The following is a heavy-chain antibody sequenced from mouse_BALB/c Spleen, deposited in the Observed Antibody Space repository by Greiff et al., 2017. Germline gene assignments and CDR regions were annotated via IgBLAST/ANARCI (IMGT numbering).Heavy chain of an antibody. J-gene: IGHJ3*01. V-gene: IGHV5-6*01. CDR2: ISSGGSYT. CDR1: GFTFSSYG. CDR3: ARQTGYDGAWFAY. Sequence: EVKLVESGGDLVKPGGSLKLSCAASGFTFSSYGMSWVRQTPDKRLEWVATISSGGSYTYYPDSVKGRFTISRDNAKNTLYLQMSSLKSEDTAMYYCARQTGYDGAWFAYWGQGTLVTVSA. D-gene: IGHD2-2*01.